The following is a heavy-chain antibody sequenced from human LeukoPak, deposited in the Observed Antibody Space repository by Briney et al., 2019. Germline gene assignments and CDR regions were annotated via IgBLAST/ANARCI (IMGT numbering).Heavy chain of an antibody. D-gene: IGHD2-2*01. CDR1: GYTFTSYY. CDR3: ARVGRGYCSSTSCEFDY. Sequence: ASVKVSCKASGYTFTSYYMHWVRQAPGQGLEWMGIINPSGGSTSYAQKFQGRVTMTRDTSTSTVYMELSSLRSEDTAVYYCARVGRGYCSSTSCEFDYWGQGTLVTVSS. CDR2: INPSGGST. V-gene: IGHV1-46*01. J-gene: IGHJ4*02.